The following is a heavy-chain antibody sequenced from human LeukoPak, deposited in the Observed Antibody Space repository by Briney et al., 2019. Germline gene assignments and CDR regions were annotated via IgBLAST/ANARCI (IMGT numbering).Heavy chain of an antibody. V-gene: IGHV4-4*07. D-gene: IGHD1-26*01. CDR2: IYTSGST. CDR3: ARSVGRTGDY. Sequence: SETLSLTCTVSGDSMSNYYWSWIRQPAGKGLEWIGRIYTSGSTNYNPSLKSRLTMSVDTSKNQFSLKLGSVTAADTAVYYCARSVGRTGDYWGQGTLVTVSS. J-gene: IGHJ4*02. CDR1: GDSMSNYY.